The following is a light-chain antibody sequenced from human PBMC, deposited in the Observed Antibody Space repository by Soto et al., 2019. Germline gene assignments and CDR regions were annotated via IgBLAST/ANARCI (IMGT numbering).Light chain of an antibody. V-gene: IGKV1-39*01. CDR1: QTIGRY. J-gene: IGKJ1*01. CDR3: QQSYTTPWT. CDR2: AAS. Sequence: DIQMTQSPSSLSASVGDRLTITCRASQTIGRYLNWYQQKPGKAPKLLMYAASSLQSGVPSRFSGSGSGTDFTLTISSLLPEDFAAYYCQQSYTTPWTFGQGTKVEFK.